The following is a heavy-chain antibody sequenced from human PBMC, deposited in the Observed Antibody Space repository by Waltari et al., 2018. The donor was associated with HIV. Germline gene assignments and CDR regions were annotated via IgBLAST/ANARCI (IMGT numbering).Heavy chain of an antibody. Sequence: ESGGGRAKPGGNLKLSGSGSGFTFKTYSVSWIPQTPGRGREWISSISDYSSFSYYADSVKGRFTVSRDNVRNSGFLQINDVRAEDTATYFCGAFLCAEDCRDGFDVWGQGTMVTVS. CDR1: GFTFKTYS. CDR3: GAFLCAEDCRDGFDV. J-gene: IGHJ3*01. D-gene: IGHD2-15*01. CDR2: ISDYSSFS. V-gene: IGHV3-21*06.